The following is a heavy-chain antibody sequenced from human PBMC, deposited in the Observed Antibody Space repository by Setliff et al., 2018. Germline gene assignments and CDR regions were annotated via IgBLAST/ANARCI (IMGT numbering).Heavy chain of an antibody. CDR1: GASVSNVNYY. V-gene: IGHV4-39*07. CDR3: ARTLPTYCRDGPCKVGALDI. CDR2: IYYSGKT. Sequence: SETLSLTCSVSGASVSNVNYYWGWIRQPPGKGLEWVGSIYYSGKTYSNPSFKSRVTISVDPSKNQFSLRVTSVTAADTAVYYCARTLPTYCRDGPCKVGALDIWGQGTMVTVSS. J-gene: IGHJ3*02. D-gene: IGHD1-26*01.